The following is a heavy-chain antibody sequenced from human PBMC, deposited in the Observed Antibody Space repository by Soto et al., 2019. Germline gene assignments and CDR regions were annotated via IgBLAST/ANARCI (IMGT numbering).Heavy chain of an antibody. CDR3: AKDKLYSNFEYYFDY. Sequence: GGSLRLSCTASGFTFENYAMHWVRQAPGKGLEWVSGISWNRGTIGYADSVRGRFTISRDNAKNSLYLQMDSLRPEDTALYYCAKDKLYSNFEYYFDYWGQGTLVTVSS. D-gene: IGHD4-4*01. V-gene: IGHV3-9*01. CDR2: ISWNRGTI. CDR1: GFTFENYA. J-gene: IGHJ4*02.